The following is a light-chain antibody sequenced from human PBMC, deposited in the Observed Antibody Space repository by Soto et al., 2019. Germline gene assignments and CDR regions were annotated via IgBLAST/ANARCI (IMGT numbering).Light chain of an antibody. J-gene: IGKJ1*01. CDR2: GGS. CDR3: QQYNNWPPGT. Sequence: EIVLTQSPGTLFLSPGERATLSCRASQSIRSSSLAWYQQKPGQAPRLLIYGGSSRATGIPDRFSGGGSGTDFSLTISSLQSEDFAVYYCQQYNNWPPGTFGQGTKVEIK. CDR1: QSIRSSS. V-gene: IGKV3-20*01.